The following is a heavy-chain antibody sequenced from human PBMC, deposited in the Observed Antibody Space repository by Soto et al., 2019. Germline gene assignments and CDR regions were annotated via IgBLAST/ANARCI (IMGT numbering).Heavy chain of an antibody. CDR1: VGSISSYC. J-gene: IGHJ6*02. D-gene: IGHD5-12*01. Sequence: PSETLSLTCTFSVGSISSYCWSWIRHPPGKGMEWIGYIYYNGSTNYNPSLKSRVTISVDTSKNQFSLKLSSVTAADTAVYYCARDRPARASGYPLSPTYYYYVMDVWGQGTTVTVSS. V-gene: IGHV4-59*01. CDR2: IYYNGST. CDR3: ARDRPARASGYPLSPTYYYYVMDV.